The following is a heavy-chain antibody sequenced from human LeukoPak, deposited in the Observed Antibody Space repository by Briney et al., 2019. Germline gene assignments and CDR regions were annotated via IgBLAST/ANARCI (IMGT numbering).Heavy chain of an antibody. V-gene: IGHV1-2*02. Sequence: EASVKVSCKASGYTFTGYYMHWVRQAPGQGLEWMGRINPNSGGTNYVEKFQGRATMTRDTSISTAYMELSRLTSDDTAMYYCARWSNSGFDYWGQGTLVTVSS. CDR2: INPNSGGT. J-gene: IGHJ4*02. CDR3: ARWSNSGFDY. CDR1: GYTFTGYY. D-gene: IGHD1-26*01.